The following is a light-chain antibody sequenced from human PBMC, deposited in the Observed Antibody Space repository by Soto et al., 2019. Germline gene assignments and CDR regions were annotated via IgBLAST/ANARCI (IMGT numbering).Light chain of an antibody. CDR1: SNDVGGNIY. Sequence: QSALTQRASVSGSPGQSITISCTGTSNDVGGNIYVSWYQHHPGKAPKLMIYEVSNRPSGVSDRFSGSKSGNTASLTISGLQAEDEADYYCSSYTGSSTVLFGGGTKVTVL. CDR3: SSYTGSSTVL. J-gene: IGLJ2*01. V-gene: IGLV2-14*01. CDR2: EVS.